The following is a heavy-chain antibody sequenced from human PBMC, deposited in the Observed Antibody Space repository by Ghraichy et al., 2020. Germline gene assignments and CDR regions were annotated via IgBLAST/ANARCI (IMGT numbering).Heavy chain of an antibody. CDR3: ARDDALLGQCRSTSCYYAFDI. CDR2: ISPDNGNT. D-gene: IGHD2-2*01. Sequence: ASVKVSCKASGYTFTRHCLSWVRQAPGQGLEWMGWISPDNGNTNYAPKLQGRVTMTTDTSTSTAYMDLRSLRYDDTAVYYCARDDALLGQCRSTSCYYAFDIWGQGTMVTVSS. CDR1: GYTFTRHC. V-gene: IGHV1-18*01. J-gene: IGHJ3*02.